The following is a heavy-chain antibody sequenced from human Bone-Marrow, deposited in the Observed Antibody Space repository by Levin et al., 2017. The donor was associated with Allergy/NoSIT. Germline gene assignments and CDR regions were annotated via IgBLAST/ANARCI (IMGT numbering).Heavy chain of an antibody. CDR2: INAGGKT. CDR1: GFTFSIES. J-gene: IGHJ4*02. Sequence: LSLTCAASGFTFSIESLAWFRQAPGKGLEWVSAINAGGKTHYADSVKGRFTISRDDSKNTLSLEMNSLRVEDTAVYFCARESPDTPFNTAFITCDYWGQGTLVSVAS. CDR3: ARESPDTPFNTAFITCDY. V-gene: IGHV3-23*01. D-gene: IGHD5-18*01.